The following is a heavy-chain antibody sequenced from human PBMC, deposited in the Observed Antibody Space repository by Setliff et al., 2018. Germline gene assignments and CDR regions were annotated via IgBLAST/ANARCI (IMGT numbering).Heavy chain of an antibody. D-gene: IGHD6-19*01. V-gene: IGHV4-4*07. CDR1: GGSISDYY. CDR2: IYIGGSA. CDR3: AREQWLDPPGYYYMDV. Sequence: SETLSLTCTVSGGSISDYYWSWIRQPAGKGLEWIGHIYIGGSANYNPSLKSRVTMSIDTSKNQFSLKLNSVTAADMAVYYCAREQWLDPPGYYYMDVWAKGTTVTVSS. J-gene: IGHJ6*03.